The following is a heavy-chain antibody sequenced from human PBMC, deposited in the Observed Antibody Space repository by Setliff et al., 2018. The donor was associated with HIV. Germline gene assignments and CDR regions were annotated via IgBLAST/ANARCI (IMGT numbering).Heavy chain of an antibody. V-gene: IGHV4-39*01. CDR2: INYRGNT. J-gene: IGHJ4*02. CDR3: ARHKSQPYYFDY. CDR1: GGSISTSRYY. Sequence: SETLSLTCTVSGGSISTSRYYWGWIRQPPGKGLEWIGSINYRGNTYYNPSLKSRVTISVDTSKNQFSLKLSSVTAADTAVYYCARHKSQPYYFDYWGQGTLVTVYS.